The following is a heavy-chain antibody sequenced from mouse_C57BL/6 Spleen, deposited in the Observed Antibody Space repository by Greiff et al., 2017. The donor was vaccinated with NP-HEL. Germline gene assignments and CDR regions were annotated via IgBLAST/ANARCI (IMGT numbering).Heavy chain of an antibody. CDR3: ASTMITTGGYYYAMDY. D-gene: IGHD2-4*01. Sequence: QVQLQQSGPELVKPGASVKISCKASGYAFSSSWMNWVKQRPGKGLEWIGRIYPGDGDTNYNGKFKGKATLTADKSSSTAYMQLSSLTSEDSAVYFCASTMITTGGYYYAMDYWGQGTSVTVSS. CDR2: IYPGDGDT. CDR1: GYAFSSSW. V-gene: IGHV1-82*01. J-gene: IGHJ4*01.